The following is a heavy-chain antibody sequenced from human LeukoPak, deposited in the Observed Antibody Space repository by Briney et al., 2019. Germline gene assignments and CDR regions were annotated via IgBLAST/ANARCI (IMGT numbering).Heavy chain of an antibody. CDR3: ARDYYDTGIDY. Sequence: GGSLRLSCAASGFTVSSNYMSWVRQAPGKGLEWVSVIYSGGSTYYADSVKGRFTISRDNSKNTLYLQMNSLRAEDTAVYYCARDYYDTGIDYWGQGTLVTVPS. J-gene: IGHJ4*02. CDR2: IYSGGST. CDR1: GFTVSSNY. V-gene: IGHV3-53*01. D-gene: IGHD3-22*01.